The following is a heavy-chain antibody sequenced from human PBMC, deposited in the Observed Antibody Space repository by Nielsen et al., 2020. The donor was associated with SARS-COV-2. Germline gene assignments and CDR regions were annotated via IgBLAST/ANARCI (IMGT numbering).Heavy chain of an antibody. CDR2: IRYDGRNE. V-gene: IGHV3-33*08. D-gene: IGHD6-19*01. Sequence: GESLKISCAASGFTLSNYNMHWVRQVPGKGLEWVASIRYDGRNENYGDSVRGRSTISRDNSKNTLYLQMNSLRVEDTGVYYCAREDREVAVAGVPDYWGLGILVTVSS. CDR3: AREDREVAVAGVPDY. CDR1: GFTLSNYN. J-gene: IGHJ4*02.